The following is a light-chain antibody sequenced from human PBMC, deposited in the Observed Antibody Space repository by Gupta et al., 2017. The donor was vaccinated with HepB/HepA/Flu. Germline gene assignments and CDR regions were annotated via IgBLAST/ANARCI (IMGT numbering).Light chain of an antibody. J-gene: IGLJ3*02. CDR1: NIGTKS. CDR2: YDN. CDR3: QVWDTSTDHWV. V-gene: IGLV3-21*04. Sequence: SYVLTQPTPESVALGMTATTPCADNNIGTKSVHWYQQKPAEAPVLVIYYDNDRPSGIPERFSGSKSGNTATLTVSSVEAGDEADYYCQVWDTSTDHWVFGGGTKLIVL.